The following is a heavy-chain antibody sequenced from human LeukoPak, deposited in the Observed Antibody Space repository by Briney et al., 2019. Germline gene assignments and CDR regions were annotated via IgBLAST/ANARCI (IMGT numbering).Heavy chain of an antibody. J-gene: IGHJ5*02. V-gene: IGHV1-46*01. D-gene: IGHD5-24*01. Sequence: ASVKVSCKASGYTFISYYMHWVRQAPGQGLEWMGIINHSGGSTSYAQKFQGRVTMTRDTSTSTVYMELSSLRSEDTAVYYCARDSKRGFDPWGQGTLVTVSS. CDR3: ARDSKRGFDP. CDR2: INHSGGST. CDR1: GYTFISYY.